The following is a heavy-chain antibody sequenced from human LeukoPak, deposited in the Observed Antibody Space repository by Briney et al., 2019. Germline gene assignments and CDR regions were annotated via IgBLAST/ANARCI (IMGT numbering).Heavy chain of an antibody. CDR2: ISSGGSTI. D-gene: IGHD1-26*01. V-gene: IGHV3-11*01. CDR3: AKGLQWELPDY. CDR1: GFTFSDYY. J-gene: IGHJ4*02. Sequence: GGSLRLSCAASGFTFSDYYMSWIRQAPGKGLEWVSYISSGGSTIYYADSVKGRFTISRDNAKNSLYLQMNSLRAEDTAVYYCAKGLQWELPDYWGQGTLVTVSS.